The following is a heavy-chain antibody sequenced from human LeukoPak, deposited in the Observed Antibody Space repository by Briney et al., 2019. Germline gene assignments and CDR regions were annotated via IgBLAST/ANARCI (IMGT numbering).Heavy chain of an antibody. Sequence: GGSLRLSCAASGFTFSSYAMSWVRQAPGKGLEWVSAISGSGGSTYYADSVKGRFTISRDNSKNTLYLQMNSLRAEDTAIYYCVRDGEYSHGIDFDYWGQGTLVTVSP. D-gene: IGHD5-18*01. CDR3: VRDGEYSHGIDFDY. CDR1: GFTFSSYA. J-gene: IGHJ4*02. V-gene: IGHV3-23*01. CDR2: ISGSGGST.